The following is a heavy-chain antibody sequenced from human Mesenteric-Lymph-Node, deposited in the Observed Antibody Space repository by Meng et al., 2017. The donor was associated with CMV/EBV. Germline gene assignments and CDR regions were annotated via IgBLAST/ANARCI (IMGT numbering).Heavy chain of an antibody. Sequence: GESLKISCVASGFMFSSYAMHWVRQAPGKGLEWVAAISHDENTKDYADSVKGRFTISRDNSDKVLLLQMNSLKTEDTAVYYCARPTLYSYGFRTNHYYGMDVWGRGTTVTVSS. V-gene: IGHV3-30-3*01. CDR1: GFMFSSYA. CDR3: ARPTLYSYGFRTNHYYGMDV. D-gene: IGHD3-16*02. CDR2: ISHDENTK. J-gene: IGHJ6*02.